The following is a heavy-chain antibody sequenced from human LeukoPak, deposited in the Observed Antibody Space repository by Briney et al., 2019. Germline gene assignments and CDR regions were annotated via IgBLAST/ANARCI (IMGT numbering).Heavy chain of an antibody. Sequence: SETLSLTCTVSGGSISSGGYYWSWIRQHPGKGLEWIGYVYYSGSTYYNPSLKSRVTISVDTSKNQFSLKLSSVTAADTAVYYCARDRRYDILTGYYGFDPWGQGTLVTVSS. V-gene: IGHV4-31*03. D-gene: IGHD3-9*01. J-gene: IGHJ5*02. CDR3: ARDRRYDILTGYYGFDP. CDR1: GGSISSGGYY. CDR2: VYYSGST.